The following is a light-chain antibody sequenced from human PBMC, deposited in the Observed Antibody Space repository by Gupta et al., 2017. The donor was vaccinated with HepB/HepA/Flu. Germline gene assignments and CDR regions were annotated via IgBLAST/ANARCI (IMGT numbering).Light chain of an antibody. CDR2: DTS. CDR1: QSVSKY. CDR3: QQRNDWPPGA. Sequence: DIVLTQSPAPLSLSPGERATLSRRASQSVSKYLTWYQQKPGQAPTLPHYDTSIRATGIPGRVRGRWSGTDVTLTISSLEPEDFAVYYCQQRNDWPPGAFGQGTKVEIK. J-gene: IGKJ1*01. V-gene: IGKV3-11*01.